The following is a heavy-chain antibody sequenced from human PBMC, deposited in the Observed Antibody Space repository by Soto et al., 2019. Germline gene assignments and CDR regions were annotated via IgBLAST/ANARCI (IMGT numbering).Heavy chain of an antibody. J-gene: IGHJ4*02. CDR1: GVSINNGNDY. CDR3: VRGTDISKCGF. D-gene: IGHD6-25*01. CDR2: VHYSGSI. Sequence: QVQLQESGPGLVKPSGTLSLTCTVSGVSINNGNDYWTWIRQHPGKGLEWIGHVHYSGSIHYNPFLQSRVTMLVDTSKNQDSLELSYATVAAPAVYYCVRGTDISKCGFWGQGTLVTVS. V-gene: IGHV4-31*03.